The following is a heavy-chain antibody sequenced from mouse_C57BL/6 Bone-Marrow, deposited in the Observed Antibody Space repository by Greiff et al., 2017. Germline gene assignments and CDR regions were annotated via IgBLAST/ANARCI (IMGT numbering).Heavy chain of an antibody. CDR1: GYTFTDYY. Sequence: EVQLQQSGPELVKPGASVKISCKASGYTFTDYYMNWVQQSHGKSLEWIGDINPNNGGTSYNQKFKGKATLTVDKSPSTAYMELRRLTSDDSAVYYCARGGWLLRRRAYWGQGTLVTVSA. D-gene: IGHD2-3*01. CDR3: ARGGWLLRRRAY. CDR2: INPNNGGT. V-gene: IGHV1-26*01. J-gene: IGHJ3*01.